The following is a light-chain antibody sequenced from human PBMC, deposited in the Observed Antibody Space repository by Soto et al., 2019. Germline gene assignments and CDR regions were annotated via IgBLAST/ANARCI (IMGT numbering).Light chain of an antibody. Sequence: EIVMTQSPATLSVSPGETATLSCRASQSVNLNLAWYQQKPGQAPRLLIYGASNRATGIPARFSGSGSGTDFTLTISSLEPEDFAVYYCQQRSNWTFGQGTKVEIK. CDR1: QSVNLN. V-gene: IGKV3-11*01. CDR3: QQRSNWT. J-gene: IGKJ1*01. CDR2: GAS.